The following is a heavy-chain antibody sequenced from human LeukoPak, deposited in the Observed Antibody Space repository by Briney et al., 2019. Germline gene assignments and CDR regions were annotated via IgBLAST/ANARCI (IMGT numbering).Heavy chain of an antibody. CDR3: ARGWAFAY. CDR1: GDSVSSNFTA. J-gene: IGHJ4*02. V-gene: IGHV6-1*01. CDR2: TYYRSKWYN. D-gene: IGHD6-19*01. Sequence: SQTLSLTCAISGDSVSSNFTAWTWIRQSPSRGLEGLGRTYYRSKWYNDYAVSVKSRITINPDTSKNHYSLQLNSVTPEGTAVYYCARGWAFAYWGQGTLVTVSS.